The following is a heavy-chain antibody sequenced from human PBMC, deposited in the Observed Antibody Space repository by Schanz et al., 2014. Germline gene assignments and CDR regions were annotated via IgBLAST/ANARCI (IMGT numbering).Heavy chain of an antibody. CDR1: GFIFDNYA. CDR2: ISSGSTFE. V-gene: IGHV3-21*01. D-gene: IGHD1-1*01. J-gene: IGHJ6*02. Sequence: EVQLVESGGGLVKPGGSLRLSCVASGFIFDNYAMNWVRRAPGKGLEWVASISSGSTFEYYADSVMGRFTISRDNAKKTPYLQMNNLRSEDTAVDSCARASGNNNNHYGMDAWGQGTAVAVS. CDR3: ARASGNNNNHYGMDA.